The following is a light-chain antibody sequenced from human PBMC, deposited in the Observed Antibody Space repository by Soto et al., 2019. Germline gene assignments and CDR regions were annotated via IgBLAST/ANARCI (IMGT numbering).Light chain of an antibody. CDR3: QQYGSSLYT. CDR1: QSVSSSD. J-gene: IGKJ2*01. V-gene: IGKV3D-20*01. Sequence: EIGLTQSPATLSLSPGERATHACGASQSVSSSDLAWYQQKPGLAPRLLIYDASSRATGIPDRFSGSGSGTDFTLTISRLEPEDFAVYYCQQYGSSLYTFGQGTKLEIK. CDR2: DAS.